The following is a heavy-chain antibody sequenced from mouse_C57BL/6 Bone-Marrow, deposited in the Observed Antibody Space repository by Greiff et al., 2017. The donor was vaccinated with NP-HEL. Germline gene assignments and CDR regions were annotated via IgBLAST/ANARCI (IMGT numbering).Heavy chain of an antibody. D-gene: IGHD3-2*02. V-gene: IGHV14-4*01. CDR3: TRQLRLLDY. CDR2: IDPENGDT. J-gene: IGHJ2*01. CDR1: GFNIKDDY. Sequence: LQLKESGAELVRPGASVKLSCTASGFNIKDDYMHWVKQRPEQGLEWIGWIDPENGDTEYASKFQGKATITADTSSNTAYLQLSSLTSEDTAVYYCTRQLRLLDYWGQGTTLTVSS.